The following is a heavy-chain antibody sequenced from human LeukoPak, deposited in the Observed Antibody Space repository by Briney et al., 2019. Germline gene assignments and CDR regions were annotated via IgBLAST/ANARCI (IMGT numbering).Heavy chain of an antibody. J-gene: IGHJ4*02. V-gene: IGHV1-8*01. D-gene: IGHD3-10*01. CDR2: MNPNSGNT. CDR3: ARWTWFGELLDY. Sequence: ATVKVSCKASGYTFTSYDINWVRQATGQGLEWMGWMNPNSGNTGYAQKFQGRVTMTRNTSISTAYMELSSLRSEDTAVYYCARWTWFGELLDYWGQGTLVTVSS. CDR1: GYTFTSYD.